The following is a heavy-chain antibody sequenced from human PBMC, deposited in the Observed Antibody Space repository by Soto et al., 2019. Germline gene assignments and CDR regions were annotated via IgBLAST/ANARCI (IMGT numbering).Heavy chain of an antibody. CDR1: GGSISSGGYS. CDR3: DRVVVPRPIWGYNVFDP. V-gene: IGHV4-30-2*01. Sequence: QLQVQESGSGLVKPSQTLSLTCAVSGGSISSGGYSWSWIRQPPGKGLEWIGYIYHSGSTFYNPALKSRVTISIDKSKNQFALKLSSVTAAYTAVYYWDRVVVPRPIWGYNVFDPWGQGTLVTVSS. D-gene: IGHD3-16*01. J-gene: IGHJ5*02. CDR2: IYHSGST.